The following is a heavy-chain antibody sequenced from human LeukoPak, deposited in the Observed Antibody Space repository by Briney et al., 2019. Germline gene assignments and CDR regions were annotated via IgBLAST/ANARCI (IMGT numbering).Heavy chain of an antibody. V-gene: IGHV3-23*01. CDR3: AKGSASGYYYENWFDP. D-gene: IGHD3-22*01. CDR1: GLTFSSYA. J-gene: IGHJ5*02. Sequence: GGSLRLSCAASGLTFSSYAMSWVRQAPGKGLEWVSAISGSGGSTYYADSVKGRFTISRDNSKNTLYLQMNSLRAEDTAVYYCAKGSASGYYYENWFDPWGQGTLVTVSS. CDR2: ISGSGGST.